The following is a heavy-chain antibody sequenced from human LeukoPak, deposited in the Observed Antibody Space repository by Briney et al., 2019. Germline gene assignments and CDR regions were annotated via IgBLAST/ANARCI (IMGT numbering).Heavy chain of an antibody. V-gene: IGHV3-23*01. Sequence: GGSLRLSCAASGFIFRSYAISWLRQAPRKGLEWVSSVTGDGETTFYADSVKGRFSVSRDNSRNTLFLTMNSLRVEDTALYYCAKDYLGQLVMFDVWGQGTMVTVSS. CDR3: AKDYLGQLVMFDV. J-gene: IGHJ3*01. CDR1: GFIFRSYA. CDR2: VTGDGETT. D-gene: IGHD6-13*01.